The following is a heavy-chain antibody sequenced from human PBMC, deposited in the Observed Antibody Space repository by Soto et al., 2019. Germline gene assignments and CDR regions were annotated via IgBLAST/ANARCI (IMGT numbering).Heavy chain of an antibody. CDR3: ARDSEAWGLAAAGYYYYYGMDV. D-gene: IGHD6-13*01. Sequence: SSETLSLTCTVSGVSVSSGSYYWSWIRQPPGKGLEWIGYIYYSGSTNYNPSLKSRVTISVDTSKNQFSLKLSSVTAADTAVYYCARDSEAWGLAAAGYYYYYGMDVWGQGTTVTVSS. V-gene: IGHV4-61*01. CDR1: GVSVSSGSYY. J-gene: IGHJ6*02. CDR2: IYYSGST.